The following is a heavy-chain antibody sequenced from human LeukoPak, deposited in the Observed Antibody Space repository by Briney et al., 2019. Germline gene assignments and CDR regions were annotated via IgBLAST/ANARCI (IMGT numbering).Heavy chain of an antibody. CDR2: ISAYNGNT. CDR1: GYTFSQYG. J-gene: IGHJ4*02. D-gene: IGHD1-26*01. CDR3: ARGKGGATTLIVFDY. Sequence: ASVKVSCKASGYTFSQYGISWVRQAPGQGLEWMGWISAYNGNTNYAQRLQGRVTMTTDTSTSTAYMELRSLRSDDTAVYYCARGKGGATTLIVFDYWGQGTLVTVSS. V-gene: IGHV1-18*04.